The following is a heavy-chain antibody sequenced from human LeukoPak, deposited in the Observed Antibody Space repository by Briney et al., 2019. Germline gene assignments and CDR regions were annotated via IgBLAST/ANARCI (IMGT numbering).Heavy chain of an antibody. CDR3: ARDIVRCSSTSCYSYYSYYMDV. D-gene: IGHD2-2*02. Sequence: SETLSLTCTVPDYSISSDYYWGWIRQPPGRGLEWIGSIYHSGNTYYNPSLKSRVTISVDTSKNQFSLKLSSVTAADTAVYYCARDIVRCSSTSCYSYYSYYMDVWGKGTTATVSS. CDR1: DYSISSDYY. V-gene: IGHV4-38-2*02. J-gene: IGHJ6*03. CDR2: IYHSGNT.